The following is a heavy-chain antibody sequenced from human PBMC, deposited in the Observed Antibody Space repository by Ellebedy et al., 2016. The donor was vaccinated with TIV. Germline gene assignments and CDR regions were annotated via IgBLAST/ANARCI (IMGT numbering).Heavy chain of an antibody. V-gene: IGHV3-23*01. CDR2: IGARGDST. D-gene: IGHD4-11*01. J-gene: IGHJ5*02. CDR1: GFTFRNYA. Sequence: GESLKISCAASGFTFRNYAMSWVRQAPGKGLEWVSVIGARGDSTYYADSVKGRFTISRDNSKDKLYRQVNSPRAEDTAVYYCARDLMTTAWFDPWGQGTLVTVSS. CDR3: ARDLMTTAWFDP.